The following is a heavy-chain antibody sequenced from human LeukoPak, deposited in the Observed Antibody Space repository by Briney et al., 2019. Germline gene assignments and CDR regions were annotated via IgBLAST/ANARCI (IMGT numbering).Heavy chain of an antibody. D-gene: IGHD3-9*01. V-gene: IGHV1-69*13. Sequence: ASVKVSCKAFGGTFISLTISWVRQAPGQGLEWMGGIIPIFNTPHYAQTFQGRVTITADESTSTAYMELNSLRSEDTAVYYCARGHYDILTGYYLSHPLDYWGQGTLVTVSS. CDR3: ARGHYDILTGYYLSHPLDY. J-gene: IGHJ4*02. CDR2: IIPIFNTP. CDR1: GGTFISLT.